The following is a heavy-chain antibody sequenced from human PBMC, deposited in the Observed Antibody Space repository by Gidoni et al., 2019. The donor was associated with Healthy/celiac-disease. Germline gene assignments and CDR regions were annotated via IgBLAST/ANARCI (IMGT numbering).Heavy chain of an antibody. D-gene: IGHD6-6*01. V-gene: IGHV4-30-2*01. CDR2: IYHSGST. J-gene: IGHJ5*02. Sequence: QLQLQESGSGLVKPSQTLSLTCAVSGRSISSGGYCWSWIRQPPGKGLEWIGYIYHSGSTYYNPSLKSRVTISVDRSKNQFSLKLSSVTAADTAGYYCARERESIAARLGGWFDPWGQGTLVTVSS. CDR1: GRSISSGGYC. CDR3: ARERESIAARLGGWFDP.